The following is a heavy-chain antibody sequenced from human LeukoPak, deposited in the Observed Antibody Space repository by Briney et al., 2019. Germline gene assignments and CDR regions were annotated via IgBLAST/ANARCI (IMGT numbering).Heavy chain of an antibody. CDR3: AKDDGSGWYQIDY. V-gene: IGHV3-23*01. J-gene: IGHJ4*02. D-gene: IGHD6-19*01. CDR2: IRGSGGGS. Sequence: GGSLRLSCAASGFTFSYYGLSWVRQAPGKGLEWVSVIRGSGGGSYYGDSVKGRFTISRDNSKNTLYLQMNSLRAEDTAVYYCAKDDGSGWYQIDYWGQGTLVTVSS. CDR1: GFTFSYYG.